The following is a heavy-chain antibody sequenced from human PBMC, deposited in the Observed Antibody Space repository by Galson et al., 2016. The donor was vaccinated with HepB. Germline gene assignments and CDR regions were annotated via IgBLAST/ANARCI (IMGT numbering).Heavy chain of an antibody. J-gene: IGHJ2*01. D-gene: IGHD3-9*01. CDR2: IYHSGTK. Sequence: TLSLTCDVSGGSISSGGHSWGWIRQPPGQGLEWVGHIYHSGTKYYKSSLKSRVTTSLDGSKNQFSLKVTSVTAADTAAYYCARGYYNILTGSRYFDLWGRGTLVTVSS. CDR3: ARGYYNILTGSRYFDL. V-gene: IGHV4-30-2*01. CDR1: GGSISSGGHS.